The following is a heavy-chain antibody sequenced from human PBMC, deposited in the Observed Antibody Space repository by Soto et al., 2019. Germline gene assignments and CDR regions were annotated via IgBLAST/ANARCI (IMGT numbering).Heavy chain of an antibody. Sequence: GSGPTLVNPTQTLTLTCTFSGFSLSTSGMCVSWIRQPPGKALEWLALIDWDDDKYYSTSLKTRLTISKDTSKNQVVLTMTNMDPVDTATYYCARIPSWGGGESGWFDPWGQGTLVTVSS. J-gene: IGHJ5*02. V-gene: IGHV2-70*01. CDR1: GFSLSTSGMC. CDR2: IDWDDDK. D-gene: IGHD2-21*01. CDR3: ARIPSWGGGESGWFDP.